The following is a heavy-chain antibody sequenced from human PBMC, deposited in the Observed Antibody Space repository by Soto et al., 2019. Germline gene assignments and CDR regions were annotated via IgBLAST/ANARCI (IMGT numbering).Heavy chain of an antibody. J-gene: IGHJ6*03. Sequence: ASVKVSCKVSGYTLTELSMHWVRQAPGKGLEWMGGFDPEDGETIYAQKFQGRVTMTEDTSTDTAYMELSSLRSEDTAVYYCATCVSSSATKNYYYYYYMDVWGKGTTVTVSS. D-gene: IGHD6-6*01. V-gene: IGHV1-24*01. CDR3: ATCVSSSATKNYYYYYYMDV. CDR1: GYTLTELS. CDR2: FDPEDGET.